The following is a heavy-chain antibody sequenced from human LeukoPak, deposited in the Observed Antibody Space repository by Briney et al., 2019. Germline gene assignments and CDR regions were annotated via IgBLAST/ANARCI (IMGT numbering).Heavy chain of an antibody. CDR3: ARGIVGASYYFDY. Sequence: GGSLRLSCAASGFTFSSYWMSWVRQAPGKGLEWVANIKQDGSEKYYVDSVKGRVTISRDNAKNSLYLQMNSLRAEDTAVYYCARGIVGASYYFDYWGQGTLVTVSS. CDR2: IKQDGSEK. CDR1: GFTFSSYW. J-gene: IGHJ4*02. V-gene: IGHV3-7*01. D-gene: IGHD1-26*01.